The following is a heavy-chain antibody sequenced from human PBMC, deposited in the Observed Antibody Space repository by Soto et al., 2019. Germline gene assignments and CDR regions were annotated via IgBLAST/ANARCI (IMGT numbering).Heavy chain of an antibody. CDR1: GFTFSSYA. CDR2: VSIGGST. D-gene: IGHD2-15*01. CDR3: AKRSGAGGNFNY. Sequence: DVQLLESGGGLVQPEGSLRLSCAASGFTFSSYAMGWVRQGPGKGLEWVAVVSIGGSTHYADSVRGRFTISRDNSKNTLSLQMNSLTAEDTAVYFCAKRSGAGGNFNYWGQGALVTVSS. J-gene: IGHJ4*02. V-gene: IGHV3-23*01.